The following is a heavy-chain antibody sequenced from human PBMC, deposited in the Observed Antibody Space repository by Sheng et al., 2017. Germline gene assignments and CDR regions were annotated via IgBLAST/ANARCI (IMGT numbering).Heavy chain of an antibody. CDR1: DSLLVNYW. CDR2: IKQDGSEK. V-gene: IGHV3-7*01. CDR3: ARQRYHDY. Sequence: EVQLVESGGGLVQPGGSRRDSPVQPLDSLLVNYWMTWVRQAPGKGLEWVANIKQDGSEKYHVDSVKGRFTISRDNAKSSLYLQMNSLRAEDTAVYYCARQRYHDYWGQGT. D-gene: IGHD3-9*01. J-gene: IGHJ4*02.